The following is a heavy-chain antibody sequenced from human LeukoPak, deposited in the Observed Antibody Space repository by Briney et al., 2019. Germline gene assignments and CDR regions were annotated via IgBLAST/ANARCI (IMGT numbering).Heavy chain of an antibody. V-gene: IGHV3-21*01. CDR2: ISSSSSYI. CDR1: GFTFSSYS. CDR3: ARDTPIAAAGPVGAFDI. J-gene: IGHJ3*02. Sequence: PGGSLRLSCAASGFTFSSYSMNWVRQAPGKGLDWVSSISSSSSYIYYADSVKGRFTISRDNAKNSLYLQMNSLRAEDTAVYYCARDTPIAAAGPVGAFDIWGQGTMVTVSS. D-gene: IGHD6-13*01.